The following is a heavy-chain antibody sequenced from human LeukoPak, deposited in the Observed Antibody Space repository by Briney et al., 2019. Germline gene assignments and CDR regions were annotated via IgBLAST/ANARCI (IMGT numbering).Heavy chain of an antibody. V-gene: IGHV4-39*01. D-gene: IGHD2-2*01. CDR2: IYYSGST. CDR3: ARPPQYCSSTSCYWYFDL. J-gene: IGHJ2*01. Sequence: PSETLSLTCTVSGGSISSSSYYWGWIRQPPGKRLEWIGSIYYSGSTYYNPSLKSRVTISVDTSKNQFSLKLSSVTAADTAVYYCARPPQYCSSTSCYWYFDLWGRGTLVTVSS. CDR1: GGSISSSSYY.